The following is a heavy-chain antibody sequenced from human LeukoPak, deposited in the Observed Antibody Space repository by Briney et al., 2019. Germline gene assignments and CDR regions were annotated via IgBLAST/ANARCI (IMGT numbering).Heavy chain of an antibody. J-gene: IGHJ6*02. Sequence: GGSLRLSCAASGFTFSSYSMNWVRQAPGKGLEWVSAISGSGGSTYYADSVKGRFTISRDNSKNTLYLQMNSLRAEDTAVYYCAKDGDIVVVPAAMDPYGMDVWGQGTTVTVSS. V-gene: IGHV3-23*01. CDR3: AKDGDIVVVPAAMDPYGMDV. D-gene: IGHD2-2*01. CDR1: GFTFSSYS. CDR2: ISGSGGST.